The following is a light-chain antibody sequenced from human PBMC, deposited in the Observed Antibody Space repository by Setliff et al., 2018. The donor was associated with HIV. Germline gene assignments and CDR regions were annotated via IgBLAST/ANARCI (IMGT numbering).Light chain of an antibody. V-gene: IGLV1-51*01. Sequence: VLAQPPSVSATPGQKVTISCSGSSSNIGNNYVSWYQQLPGTAPKLLIYDDNKRPSGIPDRFSGSKSGTSATLGITGLQTGDEADYYCGPWDSSLSAYVFGTGTKV. CDR1: SSNIGNNY. CDR3: GPWDSSLSAYV. CDR2: DDN. J-gene: IGLJ1*01.